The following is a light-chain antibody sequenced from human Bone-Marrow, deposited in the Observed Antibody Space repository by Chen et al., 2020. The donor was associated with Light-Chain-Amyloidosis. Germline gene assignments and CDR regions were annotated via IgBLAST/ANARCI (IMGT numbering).Light chain of an antibody. Sequence: DIRMTQSPSHLPASVGDRVTITCRASQSISNYLNWYQQKQGKAPRVLIYNAFSLQSGVPSRFSVDRSGTEFTLTISNLQVEDFASYYCQQSYNTPSTFSQGTKLEIK. V-gene: IGKV1-39*01. CDR3: QQSYNTPST. J-gene: IGKJ2*01. CDR1: QSISNY. CDR2: NAF.